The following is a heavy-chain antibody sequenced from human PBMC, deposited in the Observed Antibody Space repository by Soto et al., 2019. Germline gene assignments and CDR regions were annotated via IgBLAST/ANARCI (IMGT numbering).Heavy chain of an antibody. J-gene: IGHJ4*02. CDR1: AGSITSFY. Sequence: QVQLQESGPGLVKPSETLSLTCTVSAGSITSFYWSWIRQPPGKGLEWIGYIYHTGSTNYNPSLKSRVTIAVDTHKNQFSLKLTSVTAADTAVYYCATGGYCSGGSCYSRWGQGTLGTVSS. V-gene: IGHV4-59*08. CDR2: IYHTGST. CDR3: ATGGYCSGGSCYSR. D-gene: IGHD2-15*01.